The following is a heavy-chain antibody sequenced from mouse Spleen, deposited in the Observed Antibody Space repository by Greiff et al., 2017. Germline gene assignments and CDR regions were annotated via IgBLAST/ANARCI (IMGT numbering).Heavy chain of an antibody. CDR2: INPGSGGT. CDR3: ARDGSSGAMDY. Sequence: QVQLQQSGAELVRPGTSVKVSCKASGYAFTNYLIEWVKQRPGQGLEWIGVINPGSGGTNYNEKFKGKATLTADKSSSTAYMQLSSLTSEDSAVYFCARDGSSGAMDYWGQGTSVTVSS. J-gene: IGHJ4*01. D-gene: IGHD1-1*01. V-gene: IGHV1-54*01. CDR1: GYAFTNYL.